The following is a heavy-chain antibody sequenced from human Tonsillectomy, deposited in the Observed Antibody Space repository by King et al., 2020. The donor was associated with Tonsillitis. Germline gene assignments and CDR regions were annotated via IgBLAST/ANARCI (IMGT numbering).Heavy chain of an antibody. V-gene: IGHV1-18*01. CDR2: ISAYNGNT. J-gene: IGHJ4*02. CDR3: ARVVTYYYDSSPGIYFDY. Sequence: VQLVESGAEVKKPGASVKVSCKASGYTFTSYGISWVRQAPGQGLEWMGWISAYNGNTNYAQKLHGRVTMTTDTSTSTAYMELRSLRSDDTAVYYCARVVTYYYDSSPGIYFDYWGQGTLVTVSS. D-gene: IGHD3-22*01. CDR1: GYTFTSYG.